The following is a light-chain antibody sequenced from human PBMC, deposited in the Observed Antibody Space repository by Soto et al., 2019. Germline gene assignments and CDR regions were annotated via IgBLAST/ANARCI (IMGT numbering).Light chain of an antibody. CDR2: TNN. V-gene: IGLV1-44*01. CDR1: NSNIGSYT. CDR3: ATWDDSLDGHVV. J-gene: IGLJ2*01. Sequence: QSVLTQPPSASGTPGQRVTISCSGSNSNIGSYTVNWYQQLPGTAPKLLIYTNNQRPSGVPDRFSGSKSGTSASLAISGLQSEDEGDYYCATWDDSLDGHVVFGGGTKLTVL.